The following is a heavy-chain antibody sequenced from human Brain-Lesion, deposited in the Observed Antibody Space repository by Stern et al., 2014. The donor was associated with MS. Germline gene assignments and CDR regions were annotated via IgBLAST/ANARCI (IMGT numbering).Heavy chain of an antibody. Sequence: VKLVPSGAEVKKPGASVKVSCKASGYTFSSYDITWVRQASGHGLEWMGWMNPYSGNTGYAQKFKGRVSMTSDPSISTVYMELTSLTSDDTAVYFCARAVRNQLLSEYWGQGTLVTVSS. CDR3: ARAVRNQLLSEY. V-gene: IGHV1-8*01. D-gene: IGHD2-2*01. J-gene: IGHJ4*02. CDR1: GYTFSSYD. CDR2: MNPYSGNT.